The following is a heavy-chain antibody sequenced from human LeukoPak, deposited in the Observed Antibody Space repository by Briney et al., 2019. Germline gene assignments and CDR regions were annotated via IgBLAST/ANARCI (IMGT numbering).Heavy chain of an antibody. Sequence: GSLRLSCAASGFTFSSYSMNWVHQAPGKGLEWVSYISSSSSTIYYADSVKGRFTISRDNAKNSLYLQMNSLRAEDTAVYYCARDRGIDYWGQGTLVTVSS. J-gene: IGHJ4*02. D-gene: IGHD6-25*01. CDR1: GFTFSSYS. V-gene: IGHV3-48*04. CDR2: ISSSSSTI. CDR3: ARDRGIDY.